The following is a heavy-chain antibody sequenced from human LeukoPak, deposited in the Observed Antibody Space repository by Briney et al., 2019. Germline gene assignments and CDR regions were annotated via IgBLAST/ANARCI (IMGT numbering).Heavy chain of an antibody. Sequence: SVKVSCKASGYTFTGYYMHWVRQAPGQGLEWMGWINPNSGGTNYAQKFQGRVTMTRDTSISTAYMELSRLRSDDTAVYYCARALYPRDACDIWGQGTMVTVSS. CDR2: INPNSGGT. J-gene: IGHJ3*02. D-gene: IGHD2-8*01. V-gene: IGHV1-2*02. CDR1: GYTFTGYY. CDR3: ARALYPRDACDI.